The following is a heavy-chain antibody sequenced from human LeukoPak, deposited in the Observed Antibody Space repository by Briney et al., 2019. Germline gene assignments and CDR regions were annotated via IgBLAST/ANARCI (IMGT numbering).Heavy chain of an antibody. V-gene: IGHV3-23*01. D-gene: IGHD6-13*01. CDR1: GFTFSSYA. J-gene: IGHJ5*02. CDR2: ISGSGGST. CDR3: ATQLRIAAAENWFDP. Sequence: GGSLRLSCAASGFTFSSYAMSWVRQAPGKGLEWVSAISGSGGSTYYADSMKGRFTISRDNSKNTLYLQMNSLRAEDTAVYYCATQLRIAAAENWFDPWGQGTLVTVSS.